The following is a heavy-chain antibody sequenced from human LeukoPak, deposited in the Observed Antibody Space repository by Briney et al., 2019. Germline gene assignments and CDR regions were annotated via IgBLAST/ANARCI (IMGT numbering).Heavy chain of an antibody. CDR1: GFTFSSYW. CDR3: ARARLDYGGNSYYFDY. J-gene: IGHJ4*02. Sequence: GGSLRLSCAASGFTFSSYWMSWVRQAPGKGLEWMANIKQDGSEKYYVDSVKGRFTISRDNAKNSLYLQMNSLRAEDTAVYYCARARLDYGGNSYYFDYWGQGTLVTVSS. CDR2: IKQDGSEK. V-gene: IGHV3-7*01. D-gene: IGHD4-23*01.